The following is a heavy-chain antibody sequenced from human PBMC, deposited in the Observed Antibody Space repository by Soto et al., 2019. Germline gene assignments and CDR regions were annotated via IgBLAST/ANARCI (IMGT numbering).Heavy chain of an antibody. D-gene: IGHD4-4*01. CDR2: IDPSDSYT. CDR1: GYSFTSYW. J-gene: IGHJ6*02. Sequence: GESLKISCKGSGYSFTSYWISLVRQMPGKGLEWMGRIDPSDSYTNYSPSFQGHVTISADKSISTAYLQWSSLKASDTAMYYCATRSSPVYYYGMDVWGQGTTVTVSS. V-gene: IGHV5-10-1*01. CDR3: ATRSSPVYYYGMDV.